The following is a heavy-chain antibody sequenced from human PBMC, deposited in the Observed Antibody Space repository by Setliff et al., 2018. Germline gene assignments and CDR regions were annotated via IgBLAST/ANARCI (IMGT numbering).Heavy chain of an antibody. CDR3: ARDRGSGSYFLRYFDY. CDR2: IKQDGSEK. CDR1: GFTFSSYW. V-gene: IGHV3-7*01. J-gene: IGHJ4*02. D-gene: IGHD1-26*01. Sequence: RLSCTASGFTFSSYWMSWVRQAPGKGLEWVANIKQDGSEKYYVDSVKGRFTISRDNAKNSLYLQMNSLRAEDTAVYYCARDRGSGSYFLRYFDYWGQGTLVTAPQ.